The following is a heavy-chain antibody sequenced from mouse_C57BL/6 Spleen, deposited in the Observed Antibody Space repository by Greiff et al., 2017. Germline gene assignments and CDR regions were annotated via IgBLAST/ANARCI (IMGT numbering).Heavy chain of an antibody. V-gene: IGHV5-9-1*02. CDR2: ISSGGDYI. CDR3: TRGSDGYWYFDV. CDR1: GFTFSSYA. Sequence: EVQLVESGEGLVKPGGSLKLSCAASGFTFSSYAMSWVRQTPEKRLEWVAYISSGGDYIYYADTVKGRFTISRDNARNTLYLQMSSLKSEDTAMYYCTRGSDGYWYFDVWGTGTTVTVSS. J-gene: IGHJ1*03. D-gene: IGHD2-3*01.